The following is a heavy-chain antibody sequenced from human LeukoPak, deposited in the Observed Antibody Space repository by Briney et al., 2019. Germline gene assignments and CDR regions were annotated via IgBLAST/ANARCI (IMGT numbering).Heavy chain of an antibody. CDR1: GGSISSYY. D-gene: IGHD1-26*01. CDR3: ARPGPGVGAIDAFDI. Sequence: SETLSLTCTVSGGSISSYYWSWIRQPPGKGLEWIGYIYYSGSTNYNPSLKSRVTISVDTSKNQFSLKLSSVTAADTAVYYCARPGPGVGAIDAFDIWGQGTMVTVSS. V-gene: IGHV4-59*08. CDR2: IYYSGST. J-gene: IGHJ3*02.